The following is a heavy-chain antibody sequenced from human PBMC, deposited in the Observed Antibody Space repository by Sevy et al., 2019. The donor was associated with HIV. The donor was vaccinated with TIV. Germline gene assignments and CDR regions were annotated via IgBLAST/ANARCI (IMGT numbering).Heavy chain of an antibody. CDR2: IKSKTDGGTT. CDR3: TTDLSWYYSGSGTNRLHRPGRYYMDV. J-gene: IGHJ6*03. CDR1: GFTFSNAW. D-gene: IGHD3-10*01. V-gene: IGHV3-15*01. Sequence: GGSLRLSCAASGFTFSNAWMSWVRQAPGKGLEWVGRIKSKTDGGTTDYAAPVKGRFTISRDDSKNTPYLQMNSLKTEDTAVYYCTTDLSWYYSGSGTNRLHRPGRYYMDVWGKGTTVTVSS.